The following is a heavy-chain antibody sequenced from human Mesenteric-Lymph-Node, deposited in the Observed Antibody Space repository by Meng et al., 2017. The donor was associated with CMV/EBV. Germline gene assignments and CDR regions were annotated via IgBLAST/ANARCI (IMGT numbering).Heavy chain of an antibody. CDR1: GGSISSYY. J-gene: IGHJ4*02. D-gene: IGHD3-3*01. Sequence: SETLSLTCTVSGGSISSYYWSWIRKPPGQGLQWIAYIDYMGGTKYNPSLGSGVTMSVDTSKNQFSLKLTSVTAADTALSYCAGRSFDSDLWSGVLDNWGQGTLVTVSS. V-gene: IGHV4-59*01. CDR2: IDYMGGT. CDR3: AGRSFDSDLWSGVLDN.